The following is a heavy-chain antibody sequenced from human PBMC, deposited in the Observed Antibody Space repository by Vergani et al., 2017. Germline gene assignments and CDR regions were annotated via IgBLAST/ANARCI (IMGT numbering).Heavy chain of an antibody. J-gene: IGHJ6*02. D-gene: IGHD6-6*01. CDR1: GYTFTSYY. CDR3: ARSSSVGYYYYYGMDV. V-gene: IGHV1-46*03. Sequence: QVQLVQSGAEVKKPGASVKVSCKASGYTFTSYYMHWVRQAPGQGLAWMGIINPSGGSTSYAQKFQGRVTMTRDTSTSTVYMELSSLRSEDTAVYYCARSSSVGYYYYYGMDVWGQGTTVTVSS. CDR2: INPSGGST.